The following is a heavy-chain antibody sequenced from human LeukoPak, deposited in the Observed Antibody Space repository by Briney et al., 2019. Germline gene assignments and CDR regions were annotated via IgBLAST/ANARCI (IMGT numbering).Heavy chain of an antibody. V-gene: IGHV4-59*01. J-gene: IGHJ4*02. CDR1: GGSISSYY. CDR3: ARTVAKPYYFDY. Sequence: SETLSLTCTVSGGSISSYYWSWIRQPPGKGLEWIGYIYYSGSANYNPSLKSRVTISVDTSKNQFSLKLSSVTAADTAVYYCARTVAKPYYFDYWGQGTLVTVSS. D-gene: IGHD4-23*01. CDR2: IYYSGSA.